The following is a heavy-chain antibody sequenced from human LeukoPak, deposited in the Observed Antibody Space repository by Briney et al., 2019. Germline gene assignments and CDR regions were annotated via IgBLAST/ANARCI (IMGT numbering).Heavy chain of an antibody. CDR1: GFTFSSYS. J-gene: IGHJ3*02. V-gene: IGHV3-21*01. CDR2: ISSSSSYI. CDR3: AREGGSLDAFDI. Sequence: GGSLRLSCAASGFTFSSYSMNWVRQAPGKGLEWVSSISSSSSYIYYADSVKGRFTISRDNAKNSLYLQMNSLRAEDTAVYYCAREGGSLDAFDIWGQGTMVTVSS. D-gene: IGHD1-26*01.